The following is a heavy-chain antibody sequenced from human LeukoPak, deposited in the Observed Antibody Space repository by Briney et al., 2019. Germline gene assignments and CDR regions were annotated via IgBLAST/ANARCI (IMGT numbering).Heavy chain of an antibody. V-gene: IGHV1-46*01. D-gene: IGHD4-23*01. CDR2: INPSGGST. J-gene: IGHJ4*02. CDR3: ARTQLTTVVTPYMGIFDY. CDR1: GYTFTSYY. Sequence: ASVKVSCKASGYTFTSYYMHWVRQAPGQGLEWMGIINPSGGSTSYAQKFQGRVTMTRDTSTSTAYMELSSLRSEDTAVYYCARTQLTTVVTPYMGIFDYWGQGTLVTVSS.